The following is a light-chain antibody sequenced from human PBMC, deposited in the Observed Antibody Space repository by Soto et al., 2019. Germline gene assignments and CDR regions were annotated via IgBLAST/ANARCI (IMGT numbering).Light chain of an antibody. Sequence: EIVMTQSPATLSVSVVGRATLSCRASQSISGTLAWYQQKPGQAPRLLIYSASTRATGFPGRFSGSGSGTDFTLTISSLQSEDLAVYYCQQYNNWPWTFGQGTKVDIK. CDR3: QQYNNWPWT. V-gene: IGKV3-15*01. CDR1: QSISGT. CDR2: SAS. J-gene: IGKJ1*01.